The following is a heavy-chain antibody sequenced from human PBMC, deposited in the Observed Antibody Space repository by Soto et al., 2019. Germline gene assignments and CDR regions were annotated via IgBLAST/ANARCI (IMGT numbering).Heavy chain of an antibody. CDR3: AKDWTSYDGGIDY. V-gene: IGHV1-24*01. CDR2: FDPEDGET. Sequence: GAPVKVSCKVSGNTLTELCMHWVRQATGKGLEWRGGFDPEDGETIYAQKFQGRVTMTEDTSTDTAYMELSSLRSEDTAVYYCAKDWTSYDGGIDYWGQGTLVTVSS. J-gene: IGHJ4*02. CDR1: GNTLTELC. D-gene: IGHD5-18*01.